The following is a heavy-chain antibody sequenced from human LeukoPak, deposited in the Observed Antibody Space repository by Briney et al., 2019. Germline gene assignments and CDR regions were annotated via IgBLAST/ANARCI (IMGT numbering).Heavy chain of an antibody. CDR1: GGSFSGYY. CDR3: ARGRSVGSTFPSRREGYSYGYYYYYGMDV. J-gene: IGHJ6*02. Sequence: SETLSLTCAVYGGSFSGYYWSWIRRPPGKGLEWIGEINHSGSTNYNPSLKSRVTISVDTSKNQFSLKLSSVTAADTAVYYCARGRSVGSTFPSRREGYSYGYYYYYGMDVWGQGTTVTVSS. CDR2: INHSGST. V-gene: IGHV4-34*01. D-gene: IGHD5-18*01.